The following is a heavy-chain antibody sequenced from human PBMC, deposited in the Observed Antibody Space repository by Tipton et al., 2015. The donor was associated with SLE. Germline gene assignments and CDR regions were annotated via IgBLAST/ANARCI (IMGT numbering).Heavy chain of an antibody. CDR3: ARDGSNDAFDI. Sequence: TLSLTCAVYGGSVSDYYWSWIRQPPGKGLEWIGEIDHSGSTNYNPSLKSRVTIPLDTSKNQFSLKLSSVTAADTAVYYCARDGSNDAFDIWGQGTMVTVSS. J-gene: IGHJ3*02. CDR2: IDHSGST. V-gene: IGHV4-34*01. CDR1: GGSVSDYY. D-gene: IGHD1-26*01.